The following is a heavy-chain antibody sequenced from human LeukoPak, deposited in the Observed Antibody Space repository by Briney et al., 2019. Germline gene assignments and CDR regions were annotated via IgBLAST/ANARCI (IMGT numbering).Heavy chain of an antibody. J-gene: IGHJ4*02. V-gene: IGHV3-48*01. CDR1: GFTFSDYS. CDR3: ARDMGFYDSSGYYPIFDY. D-gene: IGHD3-22*01. Sequence: GGSLRLSCAASGFTFSDYSMNWVRQAPGKGLEWVSYISSSSSTVYYADSVKGRFTISRDNSTNTLYLQMNSLRAEDTAVYYCARDMGFYDSSGYYPIFDYWGQGTLVTVSS. CDR2: ISSSSSTV.